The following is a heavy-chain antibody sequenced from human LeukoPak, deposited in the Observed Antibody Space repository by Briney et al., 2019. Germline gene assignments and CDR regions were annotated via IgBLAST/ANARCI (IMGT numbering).Heavy chain of an antibody. V-gene: IGHV3-23*01. J-gene: IGHJ4*02. CDR3: AKDQRLTTVTTLDY. CDR1: GFTFSNYA. D-gene: IGHD4-17*01. CDR2: ISGSDGST. Sequence: PGGSLRLSCAASGFTFSNYAMSWVRQAPGKGLEWVSGISGSDGSTYYADSVKGRFTISRDNSKNTLYLQMSSLRAEDTAVYYCAKDQRLTTVTTLDYWGQGTLVTVSS.